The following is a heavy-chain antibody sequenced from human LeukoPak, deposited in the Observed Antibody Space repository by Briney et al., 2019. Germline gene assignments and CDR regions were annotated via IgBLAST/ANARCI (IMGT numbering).Heavy chain of an antibody. CDR2: ISSSSTI. J-gene: IGHJ5*02. Sequence: PGGSLRLSCAASGFTFSSYSMNWVRQAPGKGLEWVSYISSSSTIYYADSVKGRFTISRDNAKNSLYLQMNSLRAEDTAVYYCARAVAGTGWFDPWGQGTLVTVSS. D-gene: IGHD6-19*01. CDR3: ARAVAGTGWFDP. V-gene: IGHV3-48*04. CDR1: GFTFSSYS.